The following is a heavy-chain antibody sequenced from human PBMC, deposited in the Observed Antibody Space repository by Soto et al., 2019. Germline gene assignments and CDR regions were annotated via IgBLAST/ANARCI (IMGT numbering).Heavy chain of an antibody. CDR3: VGDHVVTAHYYGMDV. J-gene: IGHJ6*02. CDR2: IFYSGTT. Sequence: QVQLQESGPGLVKPSQPLSLICTVSGGSISNDGYYWSWIRQHPGKGLEWIGYIFYSGTTYYNPSLKSRITMSVDTSKNQFSLKLHSLTAADTAVYYCVGDHVVTAHYYGMDVWGQGTTVTISS. D-gene: IGHD2-15*01. CDR1: GGSISNDGYY. V-gene: IGHV4-31*03.